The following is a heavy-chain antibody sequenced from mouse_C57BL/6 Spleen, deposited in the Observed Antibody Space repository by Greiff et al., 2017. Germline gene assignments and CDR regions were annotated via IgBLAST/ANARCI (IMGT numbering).Heavy chain of an antibody. D-gene: IGHD2-3*01. V-gene: IGHV1-81*01. CDR3: ARGGLLAWFAY. CDR1: GFTFTSYG. CDR2: IYPRSGNT. J-gene: IGHJ3*01. Sequence: QVQLQQSGAELARPGASVKLSCKASGFTFTSYGISWVRQRTGQGLEWIGEIYPRSGNTYYNEKFKGKATLTAAKSSSTAYMELRSLTSEDSAVYFCARGGLLAWFAYWGQGTLVTVSA.